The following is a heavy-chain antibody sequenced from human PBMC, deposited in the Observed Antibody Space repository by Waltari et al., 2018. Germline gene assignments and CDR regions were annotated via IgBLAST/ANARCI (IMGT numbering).Heavy chain of an antibody. CDR2: TSGSGTRT. D-gene: IGHD6-19*01. J-gene: IGHJ4*02. Sequence: EVQLLESGGGLAQPRGSLSLSCAASGFTFSHYAMSWLRQTPGKGLGWVFSTSGSGTRTYYTDSVKGRFTISRDNAKKTLFLQMDSLRSEDSALYYCAKDPYSGGWHPGRGYFDSWGQGTQVTVSS. CDR1: GFTFSHYA. CDR3: AKDPYSGGWHPGRGYFDS. V-gene: IGHV3-23*01.